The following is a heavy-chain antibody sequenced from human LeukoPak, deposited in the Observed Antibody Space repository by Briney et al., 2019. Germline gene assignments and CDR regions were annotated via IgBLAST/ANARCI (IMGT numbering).Heavy chain of an antibody. V-gene: IGHV3-23*01. Sequence: PGGSLRLSCAASGFTFSSYAMGWVRQAPGRGLEWVSAISSSGGSTYHADSVKGRFTISRDKSKNTLYLQMNSLRAGDTALYYCARQIGYCSDGSCYFDYWGQGTLVTVSS. CDR1: GFTFSSYA. D-gene: IGHD2-15*01. J-gene: IGHJ4*02. CDR3: ARQIGYCSDGSCYFDY. CDR2: ISSSGGST.